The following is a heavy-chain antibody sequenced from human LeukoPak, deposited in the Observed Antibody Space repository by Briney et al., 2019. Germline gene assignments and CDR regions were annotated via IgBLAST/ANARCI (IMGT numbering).Heavy chain of an antibody. CDR3: AREGYGDSNWFDP. Sequence: SETLSLTCTVSGYSISSGYYWGWIRQPPGKGLEWIGSIYHSGSTYYNPSLKSRVTISVDTSKNQFSLKLSSVTAADTAEYYCAREGYGDSNWFDPWGQGTLVTVSS. D-gene: IGHD4-17*01. CDR1: GYSISSGYY. V-gene: IGHV4-38-2*02. J-gene: IGHJ5*02. CDR2: IYHSGST.